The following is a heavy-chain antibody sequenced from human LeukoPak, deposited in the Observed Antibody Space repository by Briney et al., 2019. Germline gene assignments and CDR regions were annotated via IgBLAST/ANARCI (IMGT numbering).Heavy chain of an antibody. CDR3: ARNRYYYGSGTYSNPYYFDY. D-gene: IGHD3-10*01. CDR1: GFIFSNYW. J-gene: IGHJ4*02. Sequence: GGSLRLSCAASGFIFSNYWMSWVRQAPGKGLEWVASIKQDGSEKYYVDSVKGRFTISSDNAKNSLYLQMNSLIAEDTAVYYCARNRYYYGSGTYSNPYYFDYWGQGTLVTVSS. CDR2: IKQDGSEK. V-gene: IGHV3-7*01.